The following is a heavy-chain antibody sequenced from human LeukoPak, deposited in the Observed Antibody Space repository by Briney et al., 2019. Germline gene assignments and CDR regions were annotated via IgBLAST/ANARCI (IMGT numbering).Heavy chain of an antibody. V-gene: IGHV1-2*02. D-gene: IGHD5-18*01. CDR3: TRDAIRGYSFGPLEY. CDR1: GYKFTDYY. J-gene: IGHJ4*02. Sequence: GASVKVSCKASGYKFTDYYINWVRQAPGQGLEWMGWINPNSGGPNYAPKFQGRVTMTRDTSITTAYMELRRLTSNDTAVYYCTRDAIRGYSFGPLEYWGQGVLVTVSS. CDR2: INPNSGGP.